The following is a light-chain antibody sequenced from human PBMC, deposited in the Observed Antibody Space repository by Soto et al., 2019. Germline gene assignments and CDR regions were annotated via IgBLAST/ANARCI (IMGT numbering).Light chain of an antibody. CDR3: QQYDNWPPS. CDR2: GAS. J-gene: IGKJ5*01. Sequence: IVLIQSPATLSMSPVGRATLSFMSSQSVRSNLAWYHQKPGQAPRLLIYGASTRAAGIPARFSGSGSGTEFTLTINSLQSEDFVVYYCQQYDNWPPSFGQGTRLEI. V-gene: IGKV3D-15*01. CDR1: QSVRSN.